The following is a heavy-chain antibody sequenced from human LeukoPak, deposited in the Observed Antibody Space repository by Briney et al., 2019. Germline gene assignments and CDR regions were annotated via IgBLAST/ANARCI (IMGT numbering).Heavy chain of an antibody. V-gene: IGHV3-7*04. CDR2: IKQDGSEK. D-gene: IGHD2-15*01. CDR1: GFTFTSSW. CDR3: AREKWSRYYYGMDV. J-gene: IGHJ6*02. Sequence: PGGSLRLSCVVSGFTFTSSWMSWVRQAPGKGLEWVANIKQDGSEKYYVDSVKGRFTISRDNAKNSLYLQMNSLRAEDTAVYYCAREKWSRYYYGMDVWGQGTRSPSP.